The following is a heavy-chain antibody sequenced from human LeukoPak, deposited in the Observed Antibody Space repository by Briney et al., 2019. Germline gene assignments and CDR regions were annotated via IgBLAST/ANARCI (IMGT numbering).Heavy chain of an antibody. CDR3: AKDRWYDILTGPNFDY. Sequence: GGSLRLSCAASGFTFDDYAMHWVRQAPGKGLEWVSGISWNSGSIGYADSVKGRFTISRDNAKNSLYLQMNSLRAEDTALYYCAKDRWYDILTGPNFDYWGQGTLVTVSS. CDR2: ISWNSGSI. CDR1: GFTFDDYA. D-gene: IGHD3-9*01. V-gene: IGHV3-9*01. J-gene: IGHJ4*02.